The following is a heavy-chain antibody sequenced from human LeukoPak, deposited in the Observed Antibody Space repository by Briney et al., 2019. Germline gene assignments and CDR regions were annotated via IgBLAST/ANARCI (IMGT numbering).Heavy chain of an antibody. Sequence: SETLSLTCTVSGGSISSYYWSWIRQPPGKGLEWIGYIYYSGSTNHNPSLKSRVTISVDTSKNQFSLKLSSVTAADTAVYYCARVLNCSGGSCYLFILDYWGQGTLVTVSS. D-gene: IGHD2-15*01. V-gene: IGHV4-59*01. CDR1: GGSISSYY. J-gene: IGHJ4*02. CDR2: IYYSGST. CDR3: ARVLNCSGGSCYLFILDY.